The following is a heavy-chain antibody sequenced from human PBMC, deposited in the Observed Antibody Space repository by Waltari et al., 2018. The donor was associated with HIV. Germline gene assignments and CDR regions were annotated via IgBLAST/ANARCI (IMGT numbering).Heavy chain of an antibody. Sequence: EVQLVESGGVVVQSGGSLRLSCAASGFIFDDSVMHWVRQAPGKGLEWVSLISWDGSSTYYADSVKGRFTISRDNSKNSLYLQMNSLRPEDTALYYCAKGATVTMFSAYFDYWGQGTLVAVSS. CDR2: ISWDGSST. J-gene: IGHJ4*02. D-gene: IGHD4-17*01. CDR3: AKGATVTMFSAYFDY. CDR1: GFIFDDSV. V-gene: IGHV3-43D*04.